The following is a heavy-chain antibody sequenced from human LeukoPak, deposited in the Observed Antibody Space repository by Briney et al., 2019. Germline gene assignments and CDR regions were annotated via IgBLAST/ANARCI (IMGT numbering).Heavy chain of an antibody. V-gene: IGHV3-7*03. J-gene: IGHJ6*02. CDR1: GFALSSHW. CDR2: VNRDGSET. CDR3: ARNNGMDV. Sequence: GGSLRLSCAASGFALSSHWMTWVRQVPGRGPEWVANVNRDGSETYYLDSVKGRFTISKDNAKNSLYLQLNSLRAEDTALYHCARNNGMDVWGQGTTVIVSS.